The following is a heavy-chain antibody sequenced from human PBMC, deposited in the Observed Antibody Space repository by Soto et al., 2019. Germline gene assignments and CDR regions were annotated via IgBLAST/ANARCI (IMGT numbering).Heavy chain of an antibody. J-gene: IGHJ6*02. CDR2: MYYSGST. CDR1: GDSIISSNYY. Sequence: PSETLSLTCTVSGDSIISSNYYWAWIRQSPGKGLEWIGNMYYSGSTYYNLSLKSRVTMSVDTSKNQLSLKISSVTAADTSVYYCARIVVIPAATDYYNYYGVDVWGQGTTVTVSS. D-gene: IGHD2-2*01. V-gene: IGHV4-39*01. CDR3: ARIVVIPAATDYYNYYGVDV.